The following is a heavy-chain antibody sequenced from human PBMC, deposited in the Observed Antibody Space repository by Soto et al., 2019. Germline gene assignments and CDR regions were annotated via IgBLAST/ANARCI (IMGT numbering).Heavy chain of an antibody. CDR2: IYYSGST. V-gene: IGHV4-31*03. D-gene: IGHD6-6*01. CDR3: ARDPGIAARTGGYYGMDV. Sequence: SETLSLTCTVSGGSISSGGYYWSWIRQHPGKGLEWIGYIYYSGSTYYNPSLKSRVTISVDTSKNQFSLKLSSVTAADTAVYYCARDPGIAARTGGYYGMDVWGQGTTVTVSS. J-gene: IGHJ6*02. CDR1: GGSISSGGYY.